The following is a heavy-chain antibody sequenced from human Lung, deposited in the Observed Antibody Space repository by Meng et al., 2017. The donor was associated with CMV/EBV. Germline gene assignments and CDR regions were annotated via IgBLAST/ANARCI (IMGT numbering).Heavy chain of an antibody. CDR1: GASSSDDDY. V-gene: IGHV4-30-4*08. Sequence: GASSSDDDYWSWIRLPRGKGREGLGYIRRSRSACAIAALQSRLTMTYDTSRNQVALSLTAVTAADTAINDCVRGFYYFAGEGYYHDFWGPGTLVTVSS. D-gene: IGHD3-3*01. J-gene: IGHJ4*02. CDR2: IRRSRSA. CDR3: VRGFYYFAGEGYYHDF.